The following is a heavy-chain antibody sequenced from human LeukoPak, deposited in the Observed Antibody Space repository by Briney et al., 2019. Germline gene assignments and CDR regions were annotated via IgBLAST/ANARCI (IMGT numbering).Heavy chain of an antibody. Sequence: GGSLRLSCAASGFDLNDYAMHWVRQAPGKGLEWVALLNWEGETTYYADSVRGRFIISRDISRDSLYLQMDSLRSEDTAFYYCTRDSEPRREAAAGLDHWGQGTLVTVSS. V-gene: IGHV3-43*01. CDR3: TRDSEPRREAAAGLDH. CDR2: LNWEGETT. D-gene: IGHD6-13*01. J-gene: IGHJ4*02. CDR1: GFDLNDYA.